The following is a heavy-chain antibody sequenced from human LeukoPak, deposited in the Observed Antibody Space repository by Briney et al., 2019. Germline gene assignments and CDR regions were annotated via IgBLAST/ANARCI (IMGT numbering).Heavy chain of an antibody. D-gene: IGHD6-19*01. V-gene: IGHV3-64*05. CDR3: VKALSGWYPKKLFDF. J-gene: IGHJ4*02. Sequence: PGGSLRLSCSASGFSFSSYAMYWVRQAPGKGLEYVSAISSNGGSTYYAESVKGRFTISRDNSKNTLYIQMSSLRAEDTAVYYCVKALSGWYPKKLFDFWGQGTLVTVS. CDR1: GFSFSSYA. CDR2: ISSNGGST.